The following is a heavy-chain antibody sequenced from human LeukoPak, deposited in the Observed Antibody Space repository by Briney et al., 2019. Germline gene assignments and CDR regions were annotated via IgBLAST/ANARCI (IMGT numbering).Heavy chain of an antibody. CDR1: GGSISSYY. CDR2: IYYSGST. Sequence: SETLSLTCTVSGGSISSYYWSWIRQPPGKGLEWIGYIYYSGSTNYNPSLKSRVTTSVDTSKNQFSLKLSSVTAADTAVYYCARAGYYYDSSGFPVNAFDIWGQGTMVTVSS. D-gene: IGHD3-22*01. V-gene: IGHV4-59*01. CDR3: ARAGYYYDSSGFPVNAFDI. J-gene: IGHJ3*02.